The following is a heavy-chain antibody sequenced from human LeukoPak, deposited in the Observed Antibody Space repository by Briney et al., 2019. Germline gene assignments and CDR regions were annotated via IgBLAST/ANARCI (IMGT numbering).Heavy chain of an antibody. CDR2: INPNSGGT. D-gene: IGHD3-22*01. CDR3: ARDGVGYYDSSGNYYFQH. V-gene: IGHV1-2*02. CDR1: GYTFTGYY. J-gene: IGHJ1*01. Sequence: SVSLSCKASGYTFTGYYMHWVRRAPGQGLEWMGWINPNSGGTNYAQKFQGRVTMVRDTSISTAYMELSRLRFDDTAVYYCARDGVGYYDSSGNYYFQHRGAGNPGTVSS.